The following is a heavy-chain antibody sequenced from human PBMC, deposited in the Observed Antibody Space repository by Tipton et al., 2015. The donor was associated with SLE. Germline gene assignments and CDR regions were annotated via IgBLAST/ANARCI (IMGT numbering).Heavy chain of an antibody. V-gene: IGHV1-18*01. D-gene: IGHD5-18*01. CDR3: ARVRVDTAMGVFDF. Sequence: QSGAEVKKPGASVRVSCKASGYTFTTYGISWVRQAPGQGLEWMGWISTYNGNTNYAQKLQGRVTVTSDTSTSTAYMELRSLRSDDTAIYYCARVRVDTAMGVFDFWGQGTLVTVSS. CDR1: GYTFTTYG. J-gene: IGHJ4*02. CDR2: ISTYNGNT.